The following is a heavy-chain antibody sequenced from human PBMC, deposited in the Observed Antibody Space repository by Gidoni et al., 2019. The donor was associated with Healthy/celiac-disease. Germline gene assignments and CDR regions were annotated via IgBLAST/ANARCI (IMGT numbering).Heavy chain of an antibody. CDR2: ISWDGGNT. D-gene: IGHD6-6*01. CDR3: AKPSAGDSSSSSDFQH. CDR1: GVTFDDYT. V-gene: IGHV3-43*01. Sequence: EVQLVESGGVVVQPGGALRLSWAAAGVTFDDYTMHWVRQAPGKGLEWVSRISWDGGNTYYADSVKGRFTITRDNSKNSLYLQMNSLRTEDTALYYCAKPSAGDSSSSSDFQHWGQGTLVTVSS. J-gene: IGHJ1*01.